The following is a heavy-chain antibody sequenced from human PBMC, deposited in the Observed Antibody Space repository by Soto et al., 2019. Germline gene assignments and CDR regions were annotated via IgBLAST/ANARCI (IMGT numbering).Heavy chain of an antibody. CDR3: ASKSYDILTGYYNGPDY. CDR2: INHSGTT. D-gene: IGHD3-9*01. CDR1: GGSFSGYY. Sequence: SETLSLTCAVYGGSFSGYYWSWIRQPPGKGLEWIGEINHSGTTNYNPSLKSRVTISVDTSKSQFSLKLSSVTAADTAVYYCASKSYDILTGYYNGPDYWGQGTLVTVSS. J-gene: IGHJ4*02. V-gene: IGHV4-34*01.